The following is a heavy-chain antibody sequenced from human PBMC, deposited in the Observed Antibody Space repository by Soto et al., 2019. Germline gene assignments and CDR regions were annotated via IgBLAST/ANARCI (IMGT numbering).Heavy chain of an antibody. V-gene: IGHV4-31*03. Sequence: QVQLQESGPGLVKPSQTLSLTCTVSGGSISSGGYYWSWIRHHPGKGLEWIGYIYSSGSTHYNPSLRSRVTISADTSKNQFSLKLSSVTAADTAVYYCVRDYDYDSSRNDAFDIWGQGTMVTVSS. J-gene: IGHJ3*02. CDR3: VRDYDYDSSRNDAFDI. D-gene: IGHD3-22*01. CDR1: GGSISSGGYY. CDR2: IYSSGST.